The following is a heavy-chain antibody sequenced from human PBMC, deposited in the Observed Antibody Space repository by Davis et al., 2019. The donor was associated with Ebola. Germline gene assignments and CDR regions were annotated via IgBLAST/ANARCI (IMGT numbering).Heavy chain of an antibody. CDR1: GNTFTGYY. J-gene: IGHJ3*02. CDR2: INPNSGGT. Sequence: ASVKVSCKASGNTFTGYYMHWVRQAPGQGLEWMGWINPNSGGTNYAQKFQGRVTMTRDTSISPAYMELSRLRSDDTAVYYCASYSHIVVVDNDAFDIWGQGTMVTVSS. CDR3: ASYSHIVVVDNDAFDI. D-gene: IGHD2-21*01. V-gene: IGHV1-2*02.